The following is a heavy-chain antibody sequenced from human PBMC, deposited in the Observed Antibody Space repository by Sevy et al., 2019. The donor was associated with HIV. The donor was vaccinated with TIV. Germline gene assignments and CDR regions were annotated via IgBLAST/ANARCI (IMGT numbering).Heavy chain of an antibody. CDR3: ARIEPGYSSGWYGVVDY. V-gene: IGHV1-18*01. CDR1: GYTFTSYG. D-gene: IGHD6-19*01. J-gene: IGHJ4*02. CDR2: ISAYNGNT. Sequence: ASVKVSCKASGYTFTSYGISWVRQAPGQGLEWMGWISAYNGNTNYAQKLQGRVTMTTDTSTSTAYMELRSLRSDDTAVYYWARIEPGYSSGWYGVVDYWGQGTLVTVSS.